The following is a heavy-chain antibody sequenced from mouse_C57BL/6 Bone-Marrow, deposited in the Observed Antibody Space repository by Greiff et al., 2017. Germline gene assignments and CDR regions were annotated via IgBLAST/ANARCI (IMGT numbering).Heavy chain of an antibody. CDR3: AREGYYYGNYWYFDV. Sequence: VQLQQPGAELVMPGASVKLSCKASGYTFTSYWMHWVKQRPGQGLEWIGEIDPSDSYTNYNQKFKGKSTLTVDTSSSTAYMQLSSLTSEDSAVYYCAREGYYYGNYWYFDVWGTGTTGTVSS. CDR2: IDPSDSYT. D-gene: IGHD1-1*01. CDR1: GYTFTSYW. J-gene: IGHJ1*03. V-gene: IGHV1-69*01.